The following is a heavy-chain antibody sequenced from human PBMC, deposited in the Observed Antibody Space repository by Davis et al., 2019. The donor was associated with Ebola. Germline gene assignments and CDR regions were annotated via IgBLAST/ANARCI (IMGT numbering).Heavy chain of an antibody. CDR1: RGSISSHF. J-gene: IGHJ6*02. CDR2: IFYTGST. Sequence: PSATLSLTSAVSRGSISSHFWSWIRQSPGQGLEWIGSIFYTGSTNLNPSLRSRVTLSVDRPKNQFSLNLTSVTAADTAVYFCARQPRSTRSPEYYHGLDVWGQGTTVVVSS. CDR3: ARQPRSTRSPEYYHGLDV. V-gene: IGHV4-59*11. D-gene: IGHD3-16*01.